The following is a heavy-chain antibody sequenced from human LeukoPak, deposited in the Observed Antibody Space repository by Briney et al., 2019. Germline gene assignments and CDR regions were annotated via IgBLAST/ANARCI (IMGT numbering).Heavy chain of an antibody. CDR3: ARATLIPVAEKLPFEY. D-gene: IGHD6-19*01. CDR1: EYTFTAYY. CDR2: INPNSGGT. Sequence: ASVKVSCKASEYTFTAYYMHWVRQAPGQGLESMGWINPNSGGTNYAQKFQGRVTMTRDTSISTVYMELSSLRSDDTAVYFCARATLIPVAEKLPFEYWGQGTLVTVSS. V-gene: IGHV1-2*02. J-gene: IGHJ4*02.